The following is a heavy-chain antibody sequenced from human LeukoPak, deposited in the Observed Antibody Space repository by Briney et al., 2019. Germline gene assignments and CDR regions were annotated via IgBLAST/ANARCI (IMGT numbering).Heavy chain of an antibody. CDR2: IFHTGTT. J-gene: IGHJ4*02. D-gene: IGHD2-15*01. CDR3: ARAGPFCSGGSCYFDS. Sequence: SETLSLTCAVSGYSISRAFHWGWIRQSPGKGLEWLGNIFHTGTTYYNPSLKSRLTISLDTSKNQFSLKLSSVTAADTAVYYCARAGPFCSGGSCYFDSWGQGTLVTVSS. CDR1: GYSISRAFH. V-gene: IGHV4-38-2*01.